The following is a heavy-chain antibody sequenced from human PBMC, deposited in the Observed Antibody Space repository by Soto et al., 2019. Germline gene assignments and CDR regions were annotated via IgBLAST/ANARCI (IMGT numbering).Heavy chain of an antibody. CDR3: ARVLNSIRLGELSLPDY. D-gene: IGHD3-16*02. Sequence: VASVKVSCKGSGYPFTSYYSNCVRHATGQGLEWMGWMNPNSGNTGYAQKFQGRVTMTRNSSISTAYMELSSLRSEDTAVYYCARVLNSIRLGELSLPDYWGHGTMVTVSS. CDR1: GYPFTSYY. CDR2: MNPNSGNT. J-gene: IGHJ4*01. V-gene: IGHV1-8*01.